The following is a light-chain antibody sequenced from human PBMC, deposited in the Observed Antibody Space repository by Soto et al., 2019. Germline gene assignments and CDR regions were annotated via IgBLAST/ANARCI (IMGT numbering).Light chain of an antibody. CDR1: QSINTY. CDR3: QQSNNSPLT. V-gene: IGKV1-39*01. CDR2: AAF. J-gene: IGKJ4*01. Sequence: DVQMTQSPSSLSAAVGDRVTITCRASQSINTYLNWYQQRPGKDPKLLIYAAFTLQSGVPSRFSGSGSGTDFTLTITSLQPEDSATYYCQQSNNSPLTFGGGTKVEI.